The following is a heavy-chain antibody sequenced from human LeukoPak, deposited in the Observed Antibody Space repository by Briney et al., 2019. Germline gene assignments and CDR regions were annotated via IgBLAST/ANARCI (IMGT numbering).Heavy chain of an antibody. J-gene: IGHJ3*02. Sequence: GGSLRLSCAASGFTFSSYSMNWVRQAPGKGLEWVSYISGSGSYMYYADSVKGRFTISRDNAKDSFHLQMDSLRAEDTAVYYCARDPSTLVVVGATRAFDIWGQGTMVTVSS. V-gene: IGHV3-21*01. CDR3: ARDPSTLVVVGATRAFDI. CDR1: GFTFSSYS. D-gene: IGHD2-15*01. CDR2: ISGSGSYM.